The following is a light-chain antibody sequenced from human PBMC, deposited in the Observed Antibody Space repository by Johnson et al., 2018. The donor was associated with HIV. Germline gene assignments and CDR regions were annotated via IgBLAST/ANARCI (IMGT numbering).Light chain of an antibody. CDR3: GTWESSLRTGF. V-gene: IGLV1-51*01. Sequence: QPVLTQPPSVSAPPGQKVTISCSGSIFNIQNNSVSWYLQLPGTAPKVVIYDNNRRPSGIPDRFSGSKSGTSAPLGITGLQPRDEADYYCGTWESSLRTGFFGPGTKVTVL. CDR2: DNN. CDR1: IFNIQNNS. J-gene: IGLJ1*01.